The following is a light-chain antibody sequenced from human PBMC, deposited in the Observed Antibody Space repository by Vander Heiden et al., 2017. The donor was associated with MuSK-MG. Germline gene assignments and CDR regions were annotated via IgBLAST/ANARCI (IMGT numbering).Light chain of an antibody. CDR3: QTWDSSTYVI. CDR2: KNT. J-gene: IGLJ2*01. V-gene: IGLV3-1*01. CDR1: NLGDKY. Sequence: SYELTQPPSVSVSPGQTASMTCSGGNLGDKYGCWYQHTPAQPPLLVIYKNTKRPAVIPGRFSGSNSGNTATLTFSGTQAMDEADYYCQTWDSSTYVIFGGGTKLTIL.